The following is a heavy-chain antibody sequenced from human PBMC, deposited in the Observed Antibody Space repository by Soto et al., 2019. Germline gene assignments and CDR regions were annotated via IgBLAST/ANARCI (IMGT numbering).Heavy chain of an antibody. D-gene: IGHD2-2*02. V-gene: IGHV1-18*01. CDR3: ARVKVPAAILGAFDL. J-gene: IGHJ3*01. CDR2: INPFKGDT. Sequence: QVQLVQSGAEMKKPGASVKVSCKASGYTFSTYGITWVRQAPVQGLDWMGWINPFKGDTNSAARFQDRVTMTTDTSTRTAYMELRSLRSDDTAVYYCARVKVPAAILGAFDLWGQGTLVTVSS. CDR1: GYTFSTYG.